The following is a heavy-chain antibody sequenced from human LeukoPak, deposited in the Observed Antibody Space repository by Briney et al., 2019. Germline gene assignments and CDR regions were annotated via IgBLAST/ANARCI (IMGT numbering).Heavy chain of an antibody. J-gene: IGHJ4*02. CDR3: ARDPSSSGSHFDY. CDR2: ISSSGSTI. CDR1: GFTFTTYS. Sequence: GGSLRLSCAASGFTFTTYSMNWVRQAPGKGLEWVSYISSSGSTIYYADSVKGRFTISRDNAKNSLYLQMNSLRAEDTAVYYCARDPSSSGSHFDYWGQGTLVTVSS. D-gene: IGHD3-22*01. V-gene: IGHV3-48*04.